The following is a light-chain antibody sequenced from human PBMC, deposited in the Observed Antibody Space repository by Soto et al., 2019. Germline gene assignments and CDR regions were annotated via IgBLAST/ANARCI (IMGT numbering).Light chain of an antibody. CDR3: QQLNSYPWT. Sequence: AIRMTQSPSSLSASTGDRVTITCRASQGISSYLAWYQQKPGKAPKLLIYAASTLQSGVPSRFSGSGSGTDFTLTISSLQPEDFATYYCQQLNSYPWTFGQGTKVHIK. CDR2: AAS. V-gene: IGKV1-8*01. CDR1: QGISSY. J-gene: IGKJ1*01.